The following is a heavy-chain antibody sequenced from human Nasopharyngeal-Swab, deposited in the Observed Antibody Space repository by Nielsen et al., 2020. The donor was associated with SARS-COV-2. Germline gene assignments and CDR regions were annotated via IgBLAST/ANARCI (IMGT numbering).Heavy chain of an antibody. Sequence: LSLTCAASGFTFSNYAMTWVRPAPGRGLEWVSSISGSGAHTYYADSVKGRFTISRDNSKNTVFLQMNSLRAEDTALFFCAKDGGGWLTSGWYYFDFWGQGSQVTVSS. V-gene: IGHV3-23*01. CDR3: AKDGGGWLTSGWYYFDF. CDR2: ISGSGAHT. D-gene: IGHD6-19*01. CDR1: GFTFSNYA. J-gene: IGHJ4*02.